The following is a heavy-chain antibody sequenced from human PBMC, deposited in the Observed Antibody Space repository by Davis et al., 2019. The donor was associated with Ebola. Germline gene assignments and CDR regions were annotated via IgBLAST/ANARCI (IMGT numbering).Heavy chain of an antibody. J-gene: IGHJ6*02. CDR2: IYYSGST. D-gene: IGHD2-15*01. V-gene: IGHV4-59*08. CDR3: ARQHTHYYYYGMDV. CDR1: GGSISSYY. Sequence: MPSETLSLTCTVSGGSISSYYWSWIRQPPGKGLEWIGYIYYSGSTNYNPSLKSRVTISVDTSKNQFSLKLSSVTAADTAVYYCARQHTHYYYYGMDVWGQGTTVTVSS.